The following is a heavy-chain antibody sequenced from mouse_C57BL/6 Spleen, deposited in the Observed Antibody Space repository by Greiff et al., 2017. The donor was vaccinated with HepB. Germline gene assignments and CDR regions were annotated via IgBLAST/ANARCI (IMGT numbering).Heavy chain of an antibody. V-gene: IGHV5-4*01. J-gene: IGHJ3*01. CDR1: GFTFSSYA. CDR3: ASDQDYGSSYVGWFAY. Sequence: EVQGVESGGGLVKPGGSLKLSCAASGFTFSSYAMSWVRQTPEKRLEWVATISDGGSYTYYPDNVKGRFTISRDNAKNNLYLQMSHLKSEDTAMYYCASDQDYGSSYVGWFAYWGQGTLVTVSA. CDR2: ISDGGSYT. D-gene: IGHD1-1*01.